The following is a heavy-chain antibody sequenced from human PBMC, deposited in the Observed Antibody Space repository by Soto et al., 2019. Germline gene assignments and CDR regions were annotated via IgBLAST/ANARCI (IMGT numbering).Heavy chain of an antibody. J-gene: IGHJ4*02. V-gene: IGHV4-30-2*03. CDR2: IYYSGST. CDR1: GGSISSGGYS. D-gene: IGHD3-22*01. CDR3: ASYYDSSGYYRDRLSDY. Sequence: PSETLSLTCAVSGGSISSGGYSWSWIRQPPGKGLEWIGSIYYSGSTYYNPSLKSRVTISVDTSKNQFSLKLSSVTAADTAVYNCASYYDSSGYYRDRLSDYWGQGTLVTSPQ.